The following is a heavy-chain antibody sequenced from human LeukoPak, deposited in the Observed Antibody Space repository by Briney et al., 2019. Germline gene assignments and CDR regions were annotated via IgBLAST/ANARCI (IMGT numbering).Heavy chain of an antibody. D-gene: IGHD3-22*01. J-gene: IGHJ5*02. Sequence: SETLSLTCTVSGVSNSSYYWSWIRQPPGKGLEWIGYIYYSGSTNYNPSLKSRVTISVDTSKNQFSLKLSSVTAADTAVYYCARGETYYYDSRGYNNWFDPWGQGTLVTVCS. CDR2: IYYSGST. CDR1: GVSNSSYY. V-gene: IGHV4-59*01. CDR3: ARGETYYYDSRGYNNWFDP.